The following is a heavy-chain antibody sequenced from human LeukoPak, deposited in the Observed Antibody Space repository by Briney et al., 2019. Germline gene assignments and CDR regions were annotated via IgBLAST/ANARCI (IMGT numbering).Heavy chain of an antibody. D-gene: IGHD3-22*01. CDR2: ISYDGSNK. Sequence: GGSLRLSCAASGFTFSSYGMHWVRQAPGKGLEWVAVISYDGSNKYYADSVKGRFTISRDNSKNTLYLQMNSLRAEDTAVYYCANGDSSGYYYAGRAFDIWGQGTMVTVSS. J-gene: IGHJ3*02. CDR3: ANGDSSGYYYAGRAFDI. V-gene: IGHV3-30*18. CDR1: GFTFSSYG.